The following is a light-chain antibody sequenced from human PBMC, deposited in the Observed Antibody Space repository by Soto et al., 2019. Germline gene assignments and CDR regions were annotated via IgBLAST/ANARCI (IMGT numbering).Light chain of an antibody. Sequence: QSVLTQPPSASGTPGQRVTISCSGSSSNIGANPINWYQQLPGTAPKLLIYNNAQRPSGVPDRFSASKSGTSASLAIIGLLSEDEADYYCEAWDDSLYGAVLGGGTQLTVL. CDR2: NNA. CDR1: SSNIGANP. CDR3: EAWDDSLYGAV. J-gene: IGLJ2*01. V-gene: IGLV1-44*01.